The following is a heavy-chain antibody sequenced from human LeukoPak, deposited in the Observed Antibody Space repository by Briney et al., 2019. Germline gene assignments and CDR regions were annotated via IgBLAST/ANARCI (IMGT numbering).Heavy chain of an antibody. Sequence: SETLSLTCAVYGGSSSGYYWSWIRQPPGKGLEWIGEINHSGSTNYNPSLKSRVTISVDTSKNQFSLKLSSVTAADTAVYYCARGLYGNRFYRFYYYYYMDVWGKGTTVTLSS. D-gene: IGHD4-23*01. V-gene: IGHV4-34*01. CDR1: GGSSSGYY. CDR3: ARGLYGNRFYRFYYYYYMDV. J-gene: IGHJ6*03. CDR2: INHSGST.